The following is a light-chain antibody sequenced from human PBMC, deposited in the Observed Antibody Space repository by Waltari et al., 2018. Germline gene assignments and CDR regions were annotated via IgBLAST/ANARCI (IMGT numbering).Light chain of an antibody. J-gene: IGLJ2*01. CDR3: AAWDDSMSGLG. CDR1: SSNIGSTY. CDR2: KNS. V-gene: IGLV1-47*01. Sequence: QSVLTQPPSASGTPGQKVTISCNGSSSNIGSTYVYWYQQLPATAPKILIFKNSQRPSGVPDRVSDSKSGTSASLAINGLRSEDEADYYCAAWDDSMSGLGLGGGTKVTVL.